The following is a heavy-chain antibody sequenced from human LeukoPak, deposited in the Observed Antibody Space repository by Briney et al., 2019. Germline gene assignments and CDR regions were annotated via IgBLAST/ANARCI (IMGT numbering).Heavy chain of an antibody. Sequence: GASVKVSCKVSGYTLTELSMHWVRQAPGKGLEWMGGFDPEDGETIYAQKFQGRATMTEDTSTDTAYMELSSLRSEDTAVYYCATGILGQEMATTLDYWGQGTLVTVSS. V-gene: IGHV1-24*01. D-gene: IGHD5-24*01. CDR2: FDPEDGET. CDR3: ATGILGQEMATTLDY. J-gene: IGHJ4*02. CDR1: GYTLTELS.